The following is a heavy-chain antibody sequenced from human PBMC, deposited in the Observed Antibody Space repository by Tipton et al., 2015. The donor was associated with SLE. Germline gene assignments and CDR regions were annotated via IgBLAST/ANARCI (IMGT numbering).Heavy chain of an antibody. J-gene: IGHJ4*02. V-gene: IGHV3-30*18. CDR3: AKDRDGWELPLD. Sequence: SLRLSCAASGFTFSSYGMHWVRQAPGKGLEWVAVISYDGSNKYYADSVKGRFTISRDNSKNTLYLQMNSLRAEDTAVYYCAKDRDGWELPLDWGQGTLVTVSS. CDR1: GFTFSSYG. D-gene: IGHD2-15*01. CDR2: ISYDGSNK.